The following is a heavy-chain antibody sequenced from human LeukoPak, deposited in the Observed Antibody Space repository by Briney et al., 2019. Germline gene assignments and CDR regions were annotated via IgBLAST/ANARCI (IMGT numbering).Heavy chain of an antibody. Sequence: PSETLSLTCTVSGGSISSYYWSWIRQPPGKGLEWIGYIYYSGSTNYNPSLKSRVAISVDTSKNQFSLKLSSVTAADTAVYYCARHYIKVVANWYFDLWGRGTLVTVSS. J-gene: IGHJ2*01. V-gene: IGHV4-59*08. D-gene: IGHD2-21*01. CDR2: IYYSGST. CDR3: ARHYIKVVANWYFDL. CDR1: GGSISSYY.